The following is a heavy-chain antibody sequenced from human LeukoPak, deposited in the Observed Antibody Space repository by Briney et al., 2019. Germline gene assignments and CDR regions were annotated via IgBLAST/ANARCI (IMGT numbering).Heavy chain of an antibody. D-gene: IGHD2-15*01. Sequence: PGGSLRLSCAASGFTFSDYYMTWIRQAPGRGLEWISYINGSSNDTKYADSVKGRFTISRDNAKTSMYLIMNSLRGEDTAVYYCARRGTTYCTVDSCHPNWFDPWGQGTLVTVSS. V-gene: IGHV3-11*03. J-gene: IGHJ5*02. CDR2: INGSSNDT. CDR3: ARRGTTYCTVDSCHPNWFDP. CDR1: GFTFSDYY.